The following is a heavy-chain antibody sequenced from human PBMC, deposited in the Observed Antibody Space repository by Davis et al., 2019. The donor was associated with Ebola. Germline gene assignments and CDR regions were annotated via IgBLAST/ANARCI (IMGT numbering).Heavy chain of an antibody. D-gene: IGHD6-19*01. CDR1: GFSFSTYG. J-gene: IGHJ6*04. CDR2: IRYAGNER. V-gene: IGHV3-30*02. CDR3: AKRATVKVAGANYYNAMDV. Sequence: PGGSLRLSCAASGFSFSTYGMHWVRQAPGKGLEWVAWIRYAGNERYYADSVEGRFTISRDNSRNTLYLQMNSLRAEDTAVFYCAKRATVKVAGANYYNAMDVWGKGTTVTVSS.